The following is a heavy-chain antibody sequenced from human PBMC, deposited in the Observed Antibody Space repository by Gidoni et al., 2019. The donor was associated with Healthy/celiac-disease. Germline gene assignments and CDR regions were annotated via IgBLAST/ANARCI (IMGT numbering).Heavy chain of an antibody. Sequence: EVQLVESGGGLVQPVGSLKLSCSASGFTFSGSAMHWFRQASGKGLEWVGRIRSKANSYATAYAASVKGRFTIYRDDAKNTAYLKMNSLKTEDTAVYYCTRWYSIAARPGVHYYYGMDVWGQGTTVTVSS. J-gene: IGHJ6*02. V-gene: IGHV3-73*02. CDR2: IRSKANSYAT. CDR1: GFTFSGSA. CDR3: TRWYSIAARPGVHYYYGMDV. D-gene: IGHD6-6*01.